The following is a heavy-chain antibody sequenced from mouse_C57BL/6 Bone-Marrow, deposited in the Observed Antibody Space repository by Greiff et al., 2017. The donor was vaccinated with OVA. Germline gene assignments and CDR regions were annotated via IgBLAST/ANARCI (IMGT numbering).Heavy chain of an antibody. CDR1: GFNIKDDY. J-gene: IGHJ3*01. Sequence: VQLQQSGAELVRPGASVKLSCTASGFNIKDDYMHWVKQRPEQGLEWIGWIDPENGDTEYASKFQGKATITADTSSNTAYLQLSSLTSEDTAVYYCTETGPWFADWGQGTLVTVSA. V-gene: IGHV14-4*01. CDR3: TETGPWFAD. D-gene: IGHD4-1*01. CDR2: IDPENGDT.